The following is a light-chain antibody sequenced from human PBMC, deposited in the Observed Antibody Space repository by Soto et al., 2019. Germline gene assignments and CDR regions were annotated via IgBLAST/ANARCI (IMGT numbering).Light chain of an antibody. CDR1: SGSVSTSYY. Sequence: QTVVTQEPSFSVSPGGTVTLTCGLSSGSVSTSYYPSWYQQTPGQAPRTLIYSTNTRASGVPDRFSGSILGNKAALTITGAQADDESDYYCVLYMGSGISYVFGPGTKVTVL. CDR2: STN. J-gene: IGLJ1*01. CDR3: VLYMGSGISYV. V-gene: IGLV8-61*01.